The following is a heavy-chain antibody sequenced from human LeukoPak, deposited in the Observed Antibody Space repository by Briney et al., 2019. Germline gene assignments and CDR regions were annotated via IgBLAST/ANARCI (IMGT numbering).Heavy chain of an antibody. Sequence: ASETLSLTCTVSGGSISSSSYYWGWIRQPPGKGLEWIGSIYYSGSTYYNPSLKSRVTISVDTSKNQFSLKLSSVTAADTAVYYCAREYRGVGDCSSTSCYGWFDPWGQGTLVTVSS. CDR3: AREYRGVGDCSSTSCYGWFDP. V-gene: IGHV4-39*07. D-gene: IGHD2-2*01. CDR1: GGSISSSSYY. J-gene: IGHJ5*02. CDR2: IYYSGST.